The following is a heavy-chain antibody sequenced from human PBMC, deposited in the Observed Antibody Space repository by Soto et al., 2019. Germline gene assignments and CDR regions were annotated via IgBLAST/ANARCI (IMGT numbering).Heavy chain of an antibody. CDR3: ATAAYCRRGSGSYYYYYYGMDV. CDR2: FDPEDGET. Sequence: GASVKVSCKVSGYTLTELSMHWVRQAPGKGLEWMGGFDPEDGETIYAQKFQGRVTMTEDTATDTAYMELSSLRSEDTAVYYCATAAYCRRGSGSYYYYYYGMDVWGQGTTVTVSS. V-gene: IGHV1-24*01. CDR1: GYTLTELS. J-gene: IGHJ6*02. D-gene: IGHD3-10*01.